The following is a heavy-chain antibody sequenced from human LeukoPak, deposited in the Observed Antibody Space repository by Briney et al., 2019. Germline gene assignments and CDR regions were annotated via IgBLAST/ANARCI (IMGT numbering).Heavy chain of an antibody. CDR1: GFTFSSYW. Sequence: PGGPLRLSCAASGFTFSSYWMHWVRQAPGKGLVWVSRISGDGSGITFADSVKGRFSISRDNAKNTLYLQMNSLRAEDTAIYYCARRGGLGYGDLDYWGQGTLVTVSS. D-gene: IGHD4-17*01. CDR2: ISGDGSGI. CDR3: ARRGGLGYGDLDY. V-gene: IGHV3-74*01. J-gene: IGHJ4*02.